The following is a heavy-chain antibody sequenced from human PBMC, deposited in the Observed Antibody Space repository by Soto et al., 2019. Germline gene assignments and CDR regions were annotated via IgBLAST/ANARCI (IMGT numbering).Heavy chain of an antibody. CDR2: INPNSGDT. CDR3: ARDHLPDYYYYGMDV. J-gene: IGHJ6*02. Sequence: QVQLVQSGAEVKKPGASVKVSCKASGYTFTAYYMNWVRQAPGQGPEWMGWINPNSGDTNYAQKFQGWVTMTTDTSNTTAYRELSRLTSADTAVYYCARDHLPDYYYYGMDVWGQGTTVTVSS. V-gene: IGHV1-2*04. CDR1: GYTFTAYY.